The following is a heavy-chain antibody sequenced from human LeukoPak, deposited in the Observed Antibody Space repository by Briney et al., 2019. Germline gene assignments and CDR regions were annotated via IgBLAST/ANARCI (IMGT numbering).Heavy chain of an antibody. CDR1: GFTFRRYW. Sequence: AGGSLRLSCTASGFTFRRYWMSWVRQAPGKGLEWVANINEDGNKKYYVDSVKGRFTVSRDNTKNSLYLQMNSLRAEDTAVYYCARGCTTTSCYDYWGQGTLVTVSS. CDR3: ARGCTTTSCYDY. J-gene: IGHJ4*02. CDR2: INEDGNKK. D-gene: IGHD2-2*01. V-gene: IGHV3-7*01.